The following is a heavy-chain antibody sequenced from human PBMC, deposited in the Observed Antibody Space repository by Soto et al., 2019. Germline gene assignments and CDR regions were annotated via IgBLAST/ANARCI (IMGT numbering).Heavy chain of an antibody. J-gene: IGHJ4*02. Sequence: QVQLVQSGAEVKKPGSSVKVSCKASGGTFSSYAISWVRQAPGQGLEWMGGIIPIFGTANYAQKFQGRVTITADESTSTAYMELSSLRSEVTAVYYCAGDSGRGDSSGYYYFDYWGQGTLVTVSS. D-gene: IGHD3-22*01. V-gene: IGHV1-69*12. CDR3: AGDSGRGDSSGYYYFDY. CDR2: IIPIFGTA. CDR1: GGTFSSYA.